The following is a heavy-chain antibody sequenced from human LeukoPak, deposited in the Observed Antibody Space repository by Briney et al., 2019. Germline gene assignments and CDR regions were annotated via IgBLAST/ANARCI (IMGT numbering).Heavy chain of an antibody. CDR3: AGLPEYSSGWSRSYYYYYGMDV. J-gene: IGHJ6*02. Sequence: GASVKVSCKASGGTFSSYAISWVRQAPGQGLEWMGGIIPIFGTANYAQKFQGRVTITADESTSTAYMELSSLRSEDTAVYYCAGLPEYSSGWSRSYYYYYGMDVWGQGTTVTVSS. V-gene: IGHV1-69*13. CDR2: IIPIFGTA. CDR1: GGTFSSYA. D-gene: IGHD6-19*01.